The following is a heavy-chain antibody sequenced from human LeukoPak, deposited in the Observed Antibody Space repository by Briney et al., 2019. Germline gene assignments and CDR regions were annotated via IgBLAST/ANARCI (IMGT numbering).Heavy chain of an antibody. V-gene: IGHV3-23*01. J-gene: IGHJ4*02. CDR3: AKSDVVAATPFDY. D-gene: IGHD2-15*01. CDR1: GFTFSSHA. CDR2: ISGSGGST. Sequence: PGGSLTLSCAASGFTFSSHAMSWVRQAPGKGLEWVSAISGSGGSTYYADSVKGRFAISRDNSKNTLYLQMNSLRAEDTAVYYCAKSDVVAATPFDYWGQGTLVTVSS.